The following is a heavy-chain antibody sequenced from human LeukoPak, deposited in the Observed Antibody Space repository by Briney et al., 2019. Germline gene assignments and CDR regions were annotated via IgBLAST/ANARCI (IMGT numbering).Heavy chain of an antibody. Sequence: ASVKVSCKASGYTFTSYGISWVRQAPGQGLEWMGWISAYNGNTNYAQKLQGRVTMTTDTSTSTAHMELSSLRSEDTAVYYCARGNYDFWSGYYGIDAFDIWGQGTMVTVSS. D-gene: IGHD3-3*01. V-gene: IGHV1-18*01. J-gene: IGHJ3*02. CDR2: ISAYNGNT. CDR1: GYTFTSYG. CDR3: ARGNYDFWSGYYGIDAFDI.